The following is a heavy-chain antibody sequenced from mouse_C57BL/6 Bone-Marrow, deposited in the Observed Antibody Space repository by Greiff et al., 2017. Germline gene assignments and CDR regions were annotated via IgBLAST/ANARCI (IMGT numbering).Heavy chain of an antibody. CDR1: GFNIKDDY. V-gene: IGHV14-4*01. D-gene: IGHD2-3*01. CDR2: IDPENGDT. J-gene: IGHJ2*01. CDR3: TTWGWLLYYFDY. Sequence: EVMLVESGAELVRPGASVKLSCTASGFNIKDDYMHWVKQRPEQGLEWIGWIDPENGDTEYASKFQGKATITADTSSNTAYLQLSSLTSEDTAVYYCTTWGWLLYYFDYWGQGTTLTVSS.